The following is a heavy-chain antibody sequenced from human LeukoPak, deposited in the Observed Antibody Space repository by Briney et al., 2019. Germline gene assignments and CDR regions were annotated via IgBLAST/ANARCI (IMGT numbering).Heavy chain of an antibody. CDR3: AKEAPFILFDP. V-gene: IGHV3-23*01. CDR2: ISGGGDSI. J-gene: IGHJ5*02. D-gene: IGHD2-21*01. Sequence: GVSLRLSCAASGFTFSNYAMTWVRQAPGKGLEWVSVISGGGDSIYYADSVRGRFTISRDNSKNTLYLQMNSLRAEDTALYYCAKEAPFILFDPWGQGTLVTVSS. CDR1: GFTFSNYA.